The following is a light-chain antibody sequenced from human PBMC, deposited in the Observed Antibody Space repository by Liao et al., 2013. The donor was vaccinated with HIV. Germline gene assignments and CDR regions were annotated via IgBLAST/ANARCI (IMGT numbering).Light chain of an antibody. CDR2: YDS. J-gene: IGLJ1*01. Sequence: SYELTQPPSVSVSPGQTASITCSGDKLGDKYACWYQQKPGQSPVLVIHYDSDRPSRIPERFSGSNCGNTATLTISRVEAGDEADYYCQVWDTSSDHPEVFGTGTKVTVL. V-gene: IGLV3-1*01. CDR3: QVWDTSSDHPEV. CDR1: KLGDKY.